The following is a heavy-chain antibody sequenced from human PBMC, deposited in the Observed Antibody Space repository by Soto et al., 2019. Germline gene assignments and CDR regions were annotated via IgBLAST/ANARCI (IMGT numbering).Heavy chain of an antibody. CDR1: GFIFSGSA. CDR3: ARVGSGGGGDY. V-gene: IGHV3-30*04. D-gene: IGHD1-26*01. CDR2: ISPDGTNK. Sequence: VDLVESGGGVVQPGRSLSLSCVASGFIFSGSAMYWVRQAPGKGLEWVGVISPDGTNKYYVDSVKGRFSISRDDSENTLLLQMNSLRPDDTAVYYCARVGSGGGGDYWGQGSLVTVSS. J-gene: IGHJ4*02.